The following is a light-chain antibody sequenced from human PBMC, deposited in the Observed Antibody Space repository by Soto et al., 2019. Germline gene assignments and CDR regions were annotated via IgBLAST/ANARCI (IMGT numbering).Light chain of an antibody. Sequence: DIQLTQSPSTLSASVGDRITITCRASQSIGTWLAWYQHRPGEGPKLLIHDASSLESGVPSRFSGSGSATDFTLTISGLQPEDLATYYCQSYNTARPTFGQGTRLEIK. CDR3: QSYNTARPT. CDR1: QSIGTW. CDR2: DAS. J-gene: IGKJ5*01. V-gene: IGKV1-5*01.